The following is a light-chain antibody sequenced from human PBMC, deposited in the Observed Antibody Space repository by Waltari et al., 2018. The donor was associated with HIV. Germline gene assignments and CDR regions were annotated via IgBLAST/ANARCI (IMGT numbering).Light chain of an antibody. CDR1: SSHLRRRS. V-gene: IGLV1-44*01. CDR3: SAWDVTLNGLV. J-gene: IGLJ2*01. Sequence: QSLLPQSPSASGTPGQRVNISCFGTSSHLRRRSVNWYQHFPGTPPKLLIFSNTERPSGVPDRFSGSKSGTSASLAISGLHSQDEADYYCSAWDVTLNGLVFGGGTRLSVL. CDR2: SNT.